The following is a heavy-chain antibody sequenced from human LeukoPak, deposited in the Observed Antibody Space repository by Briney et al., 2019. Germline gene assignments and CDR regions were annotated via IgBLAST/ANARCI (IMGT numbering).Heavy chain of an antibody. CDR1: GFTFSRYW. Sequence: GGSLRLSCAASGFTFSRYWMHWVRQAPGKGLMWVSRISPDGSTTLYADSVKGRFTISRDNSKNTLFVQMSSLRAEDTAVYYCAKGSRQFSRDKAGPIDYWGQGTLVTVSS. CDR2: ISPDGSTT. V-gene: IGHV3-74*03. J-gene: IGHJ4*02. D-gene: IGHD6-19*01. CDR3: AKGSRQFSRDKAGPIDY.